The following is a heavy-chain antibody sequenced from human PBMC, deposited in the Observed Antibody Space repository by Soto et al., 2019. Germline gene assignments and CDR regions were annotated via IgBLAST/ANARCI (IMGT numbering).Heavy chain of an antibody. V-gene: IGHV3-33*01. CDR1: GFTFSSYG. CDR3: ARGATFYYGSGSYYYYYMDV. D-gene: IGHD3-10*01. CDR2: IWYDGSNK. Sequence: GGSLRLSCVASGFTFSSYGMHWVRQAPGKGLEWVAVIWYDGSNKYYADSVKGRFTISRDNSKNTLYLQMNSLRAEDTAVYYCARGATFYYGSGSYYYYYMDVWGKGTTVTVSS. J-gene: IGHJ6*03.